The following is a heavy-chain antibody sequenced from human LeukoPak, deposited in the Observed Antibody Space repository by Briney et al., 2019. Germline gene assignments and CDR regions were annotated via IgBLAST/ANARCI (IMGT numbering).Heavy chain of an antibody. J-gene: IGHJ4*02. Sequence: KPSETLSLTCTVSGGSISGYFWTWIRQPAGKGLEWIGRVYSSGSTNYNPSLKSRVTISVDTSKNQFSLKLSSVTAADTAVYYCARRRGYMYYFDYWGQGTLVTVSS. CDR1: GGSISGYF. CDR3: ARRRGYMYYFDY. CDR2: VYSSGST. V-gene: IGHV4-4*07. D-gene: IGHD3-16*02.